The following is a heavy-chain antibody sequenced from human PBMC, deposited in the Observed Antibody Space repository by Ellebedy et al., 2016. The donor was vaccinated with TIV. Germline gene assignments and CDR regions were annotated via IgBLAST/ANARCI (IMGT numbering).Heavy chain of an antibody. D-gene: IGHD2-2*01. CDR3: ARDLVPAAFSDDAFDI. V-gene: IGHV4-4*07. CDR2: IYTSGST. Sequence: SETLSLTXTVSGGSISSYYWSWIRQPAGKGLEWIGRIYTSGSTNYNPSLKSRVTMSVDTSKNQFSLKLSSVTAADTAVYYCARDLVPAAFSDDAFDIWGQGTMVTVSS. CDR1: GGSISSYY. J-gene: IGHJ3*02.